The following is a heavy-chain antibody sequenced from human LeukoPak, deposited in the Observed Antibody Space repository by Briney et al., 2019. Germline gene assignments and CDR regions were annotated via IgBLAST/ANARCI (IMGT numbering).Heavy chain of an antibody. V-gene: IGHV4-39*07. Sequence: SETLSLTCTVSGGSISSSSYYWGWIRQPPGKGLEWIGSIYYSGSTYYNPSLKSRVTISVDTSKNQFSLKLSSVTAADTAVYYCARKSGDCWGQGTLVTVSS. J-gene: IGHJ4*02. D-gene: IGHD6-25*01. CDR2: IYYSGST. CDR1: GGSISSSSYY. CDR3: ARKSGDC.